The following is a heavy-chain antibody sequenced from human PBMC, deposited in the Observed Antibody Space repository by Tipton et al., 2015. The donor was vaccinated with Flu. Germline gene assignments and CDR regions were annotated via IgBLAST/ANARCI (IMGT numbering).Heavy chain of an antibody. J-gene: IGHJ6*02. CDR1: GFTFDDYA. Sequence: SLRLSCAASGFTFDDYAMHWVRQAPGKGLEWVSLISWDGGSTYYADSVKGRFTISRDNSKNSLYLQMNSLRAEDTALYCCAKDRVTTGGFGMDVWGQGTTVTVSS. D-gene: IGHD2-21*02. V-gene: IGHV3-43D*03. CDR2: ISWDGGST. CDR3: AKDRVTTGGFGMDV.